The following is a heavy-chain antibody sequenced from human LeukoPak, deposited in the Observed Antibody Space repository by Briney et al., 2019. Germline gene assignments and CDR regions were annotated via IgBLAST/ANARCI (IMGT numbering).Heavy chain of an antibody. J-gene: IGHJ6*03. V-gene: IGHV3-48*04. CDR2: ISSSSFKI. CDR1: EFTFA. Sequence: GESLRLSCAASEFTFAMNWVRQAPGKGLEWVSYISSSSFKIGYADSVKGRFTISRDNSKNSLYLQMDSLRVEDTAVYYCVRDPSYGSSWYYYMDVWGKGTTVTVSS. CDR3: VRDPSYGSSWYYYMDV. D-gene: IGHD6-13*01.